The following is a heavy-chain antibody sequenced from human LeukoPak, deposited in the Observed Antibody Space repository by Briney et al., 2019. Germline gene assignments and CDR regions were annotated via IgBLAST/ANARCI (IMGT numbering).Heavy chain of an antibody. J-gene: IGHJ4*02. CDR3: ASGRDIVAFDY. Sequence: SETLSLTCTVSGSSISSYYWSWIRQPPGKGLEWIGYIYYSGSTNYNPSLKSRVTISVDTSKNQFSLKLSSVTAADTAVYYCASGRDIVAFDYWGQGTLVTVSS. CDR1: GSSISSYY. V-gene: IGHV4-59*01. CDR2: IYYSGST. D-gene: IGHD2-15*01.